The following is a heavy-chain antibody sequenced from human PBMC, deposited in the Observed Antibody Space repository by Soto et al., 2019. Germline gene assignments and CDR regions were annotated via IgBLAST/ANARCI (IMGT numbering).Heavy chain of an antibody. D-gene: IGHD2-15*01. CDR2: ISYDGSNK. CDR1: GFTFSGYG. J-gene: IGHJ4*02. CDR3: AKPGVVVVAATLFDY. V-gene: IGHV3-30*18. Sequence: QVQLVESGGGVVQPGRSLRLSCAASGFTFSGYGMHWVRQAPGKGLEWVAVISYDGSNKYYADSVKGRFTISRDNSKNTLYLQMNSLRAEDTAVYYCAKPGVVVVAATLFDYWGQGTLVTVSS.